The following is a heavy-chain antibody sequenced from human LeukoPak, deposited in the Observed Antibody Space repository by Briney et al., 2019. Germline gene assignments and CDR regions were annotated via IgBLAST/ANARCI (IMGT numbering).Heavy chain of an antibody. CDR1: GGSISSSPYY. Sequence: SETLSLTCTVSGGSISSSPYYWGWIRQPPGKGLEWIGSIYYSGTTHYNPSLESRVTISVDTSKNQFSLKLSSVTAADTAVYYCARAPNWNDVDDAFDIWGQGTMVTVSS. CDR3: ARAPNWNDVDDAFDI. CDR2: IYYSGTT. V-gene: IGHV4-39*07. D-gene: IGHD1-1*01. J-gene: IGHJ3*02.